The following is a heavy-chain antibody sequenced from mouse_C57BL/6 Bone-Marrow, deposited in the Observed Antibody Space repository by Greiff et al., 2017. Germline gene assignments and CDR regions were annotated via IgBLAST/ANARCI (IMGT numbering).Heavy chain of an antibody. CDR2: ILPGSGST. Sequence: VKLVESGAELMKPGASVKLSCKATGYTFTGYWLEWVKQRPGHGLEWIGEILPGSGSTNYNEKFKGKAKFTADTSSNTAYMQLSSLTTEYSAIYFCARDHGNTWFAYWGQGTLVSVSA. V-gene: IGHV1-9*01. CDR1: GYTFTGYW. CDR3: ARDHGNTWFAY. D-gene: IGHD4-1*01. J-gene: IGHJ3*01.